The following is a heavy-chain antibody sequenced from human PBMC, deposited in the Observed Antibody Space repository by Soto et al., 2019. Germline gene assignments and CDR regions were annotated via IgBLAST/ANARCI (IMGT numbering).Heavy chain of an antibody. Sequence: EVQLVESGGGLVQPGGSLRLSCEASGFTFRNYDMHWVRQGTGKGLEWVSGISAAGDPDYADSVEGRFTISRENAQNSFFLQMNSLRVGDTAVYYCARTDRDSYDLDVWGQGTTVIVSS. CDR1: GFTFRNYD. CDR2: ISAAGDP. CDR3: ARTDRDSYDLDV. J-gene: IGHJ6*02. V-gene: IGHV3-13*05.